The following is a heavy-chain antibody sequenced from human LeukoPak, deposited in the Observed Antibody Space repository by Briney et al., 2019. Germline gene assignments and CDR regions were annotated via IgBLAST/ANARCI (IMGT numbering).Heavy chain of an antibody. V-gene: IGHV3-48*03. CDR2: ISSSGSTI. Sequence: PGGSLRLSCAASGFTLSSYEMNWVRQAPGKGLEWVSYISSSGSTIYYADSVKGRFTTSRDNAKNTLYLQMNSLRAEDTAVYYCAGDLISGSGSLGYWGQGTLVTVSS. CDR3: AGDLISGSGSLGY. D-gene: IGHD3-10*01. CDR1: GFTLSSYE. J-gene: IGHJ4*02.